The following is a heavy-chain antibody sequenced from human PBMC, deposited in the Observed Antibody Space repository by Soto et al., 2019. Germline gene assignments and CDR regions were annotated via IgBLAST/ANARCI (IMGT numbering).Heavy chain of an antibody. CDR3: ARDGDFWSGSLGMDV. D-gene: IGHD3-3*01. Sequence: GGSLRLSCAASGFTFSSYDMHWVRQATGKGLEWVSAIGTAGDTYYPGSVKGRFTISRENAKNSLYLQMNSLRAEDTAVYYCARDGDFWSGSLGMDVWGQGTTVTVSS. CDR2: IGTAGDT. CDR1: GFTFSSYD. V-gene: IGHV3-13*01. J-gene: IGHJ6*02.